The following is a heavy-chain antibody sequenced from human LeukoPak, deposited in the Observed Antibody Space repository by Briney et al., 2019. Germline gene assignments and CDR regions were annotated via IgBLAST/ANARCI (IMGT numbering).Heavy chain of an antibody. J-gene: IGHJ4*02. CDR3: ARVAEAAAFDY. D-gene: IGHD6-13*01. CDR1: GFPFSSYS. V-gene: IGHV3-21*01. CDR2: ISDNGRYI. Sequence: GGSLRLSCAASGFPFSSYSMNWVRQAPGKGLEWVSSISDNGRYIYYAGSVKGRFTISRDNAKNSLFLQMNSLRAEDTAVYYCARVAEAAAFDYWGQGTLVTVSS.